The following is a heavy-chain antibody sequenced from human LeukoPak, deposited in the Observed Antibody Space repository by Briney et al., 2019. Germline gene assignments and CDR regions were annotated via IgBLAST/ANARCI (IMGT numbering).Heavy chain of an antibody. J-gene: IGHJ6*04. CDR3: AVLTRRGSGTYEYNGMDV. Sequence: GGSLRLSCAASGFAFSTYAMHWVRQAPGKGLEWVAAISYNEKNIFYADSVKGRITISRDNSKNTLYLQINSLRPEDTAVYYCAVLTRRGSGTYEYNGMDVWGKGTTVIVSS. CDR2: ISYNEKNI. V-gene: IGHV3-30*04. CDR1: GFAFSTYA. D-gene: IGHD3-10*01.